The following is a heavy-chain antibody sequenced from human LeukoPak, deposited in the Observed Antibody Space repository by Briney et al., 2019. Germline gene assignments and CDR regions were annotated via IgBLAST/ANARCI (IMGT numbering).Heavy chain of an antibody. D-gene: IGHD3-10*01. V-gene: IGHV3-23*01. CDR3: AKGAVITMARRVISAHWDY. J-gene: IGHJ4*02. CDR2: ISGSGGST. CDR1: GFAFSSYS. Sequence: GGSLRLSCAASGFAFSSYSISWVRQAPGKGLEWVSAISGSGGSTYYADSVQGRFTISRDNSKNTLYLQINSLRAEDTAVYYCAKGAVITMARRVISAHWDYGGRGTVVTVSS.